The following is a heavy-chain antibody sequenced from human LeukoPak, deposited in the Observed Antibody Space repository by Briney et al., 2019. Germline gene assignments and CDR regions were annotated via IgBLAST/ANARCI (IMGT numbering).Heavy chain of an antibody. CDR2: MNPNSGNT. J-gene: IGHJ5*02. V-gene: IGHV1-8*01. Sequence: GASVKVSCKASGYTFTSYDINWVRQATGQGLEWMGWMNPNSGNTGYAQKFQGRVTMTRNTSISTAYMELSSLRSEDTAVYYCARDRRPIVVVPDDIHKPLNYFDPWGQGTLVTVSS. CDR3: ARDRRPIVVVPDDIHKPLNYFDP. D-gene: IGHD2-2*01. CDR1: GYTFTSYD.